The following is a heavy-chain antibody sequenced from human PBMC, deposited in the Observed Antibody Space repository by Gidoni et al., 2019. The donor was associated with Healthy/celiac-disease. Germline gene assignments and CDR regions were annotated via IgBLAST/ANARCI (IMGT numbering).Heavy chain of an antibody. CDR1: GGSISSGGYY. V-gene: IGHV4-31*03. D-gene: IGHD4-4*01. Sequence: QVQLQESGPGLVKPSQTLSLTRTVSGGSISSGGYYWSWIRQHPGKGLEWIGYTDYSGSTYYNPSLKSRVTISVDTSKNQFSLKLSSVAAADTAVYYCLGHTVTRNFDYWGQGTLVTVSS. J-gene: IGHJ4*02. CDR3: LGHTVTRNFDY. CDR2: TDYSGST.